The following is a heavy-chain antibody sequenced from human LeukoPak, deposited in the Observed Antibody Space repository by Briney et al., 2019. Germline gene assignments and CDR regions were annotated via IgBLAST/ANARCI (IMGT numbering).Heavy chain of an antibody. CDR1: GFTFSSYS. Sequence: GGSLRLSCAASGFTFSSYSMNWVRQAPGKGLEWVSSISGNSIYIYYADLVKGRFTISRDNAKNSLYLQMSSLRVADTAVYYCASFETVAAYPFDYWGQGTLVTVSS. J-gene: IGHJ4*02. CDR3: ASFETVAAYPFDY. CDR2: ISGNSIYI. V-gene: IGHV3-21*01. D-gene: IGHD6-19*01.